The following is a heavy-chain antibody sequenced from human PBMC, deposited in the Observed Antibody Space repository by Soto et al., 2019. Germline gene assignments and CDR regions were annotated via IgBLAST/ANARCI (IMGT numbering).Heavy chain of an antibody. D-gene: IGHD1-1*01. CDR1: GGTFSSYA. Sequence: RASVKVSCKASGGTFSSYAISWVRQAPGQGLEWMGGIIPIFGTANYAQKFQGRVTITADESTSTAYMELSSLRSEDTAVYYCARAVNLELEPSTGDYGMDVWGQGTTVTVSS. J-gene: IGHJ6*02. CDR3: ARAVNLELEPSTGDYGMDV. CDR2: IIPIFGTA. V-gene: IGHV1-69*13.